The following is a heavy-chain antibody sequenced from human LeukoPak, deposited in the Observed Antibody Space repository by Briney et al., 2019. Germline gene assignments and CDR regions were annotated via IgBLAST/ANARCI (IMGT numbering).Heavy chain of an antibody. CDR3: AGVSDSGSPRLGFDY. J-gene: IGHJ4*02. D-gene: IGHD6-6*01. Sequence: SETLSLTCAVSGGSFSGYYWSWIRQPPGKGLEWIGEINHSGSTNYNPSLKSRVTISVDTSKNQFSLKLSSVTAADTAVYYCAGVSDSGSPRLGFDYWVQGTLVTVTS. CDR1: GGSFSGYY. CDR2: INHSGST. V-gene: IGHV4-34*01.